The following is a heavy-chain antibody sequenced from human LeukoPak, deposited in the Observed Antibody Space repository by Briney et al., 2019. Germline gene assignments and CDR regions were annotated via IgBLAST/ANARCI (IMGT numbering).Heavy chain of an antibody. J-gene: IGHJ6*03. D-gene: IGHD6-19*01. CDR1: GGTFSSYA. V-gene: IGHV1-69*13. CDR3: ARGAYSSGPHNNYYYYYMDV. Sequence: SVKASCKASGGTFSSYAISWVRRAPGQGLEWMGGIIPIFGTANYAQKFQGRVTITADESTSTAYMELSSLRSEDTAVYYCARGAYSSGPHNNYYYYYMDVWGKGTTVTVSS. CDR2: IIPIFGTA.